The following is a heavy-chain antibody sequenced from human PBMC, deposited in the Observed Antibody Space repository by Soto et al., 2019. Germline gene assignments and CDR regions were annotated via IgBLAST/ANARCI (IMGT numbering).Heavy chain of an antibody. V-gene: IGHV3-23*01. CDR2: ITSNGAGT. D-gene: IGHD6-19*01. CDR1: GFSFSTFA. CDR3: AKADTGTCSGVQCCPFDR. J-gene: IGHJ5*02. Sequence: EVHLLESGGGLVQPGESLRLSCAGSGFSFSTFAMNWVRQAPGKELEWVSSITSNGAGTYYAASVKGRFTISRDISKNTLLLQMHCLRPEDTAIYYCAKADTGTCSGVQCCPFDRWGQGALVTVSS.